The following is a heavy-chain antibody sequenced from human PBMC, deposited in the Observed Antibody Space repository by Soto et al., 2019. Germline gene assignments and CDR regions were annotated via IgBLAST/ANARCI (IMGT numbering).Heavy chain of an antibody. D-gene: IGHD3-3*01. Sequence: SLKVSCKASGGTFSSYAISWVRQAPGQGLEWMGGIIPIFGTANYAQKFQGRVTITADESTSTAYMELSSLRSEDTAVYYCATDFWSGSGYNWFDPWGQGTLVTVSS. CDR1: GGTFSSYA. CDR2: IIPIFGTA. CDR3: ATDFWSGSGYNWFDP. J-gene: IGHJ5*02. V-gene: IGHV1-69*13.